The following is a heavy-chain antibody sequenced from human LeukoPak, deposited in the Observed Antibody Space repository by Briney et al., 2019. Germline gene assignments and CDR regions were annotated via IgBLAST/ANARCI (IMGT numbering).Heavy chain of an antibody. Sequence: GESLKISCKGSGYSFTSYWIGWVGQMPGKGLEWMGIIYPGDSDTRYSPSFQGQVTISADKSISTAYLQWSSLKASDTAMYYCARCSNTKGYYDILTGYYPGRADAFDIWGQGTMVTVSS. CDR1: GYSFTSYW. D-gene: IGHD3-9*01. V-gene: IGHV5-51*01. CDR3: ARCSNTKGYYDILTGYYPGRADAFDI. J-gene: IGHJ3*02. CDR2: IYPGDSDT.